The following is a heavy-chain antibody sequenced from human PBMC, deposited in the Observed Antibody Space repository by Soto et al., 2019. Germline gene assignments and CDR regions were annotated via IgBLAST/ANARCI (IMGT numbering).Heavy chain of an antibody. CDR2: ISGSGGST. J-gene: IGHJ4*02. D-gene: IGHD3-10*01. CDR3: AKDDAMVRGVTGPVDY. CDR1: GFTFSSYA. V-gene: IGHV3-23*01. Sequence: GGSLRLSCAASGFTFSSYAMSWVRQAPGKGLEWVSAISGSGGSTYYADSVKGRFTISRDNSKNTLYLQMNSLRAEDTAVYYCAKDDAMVRGVTGPVDYWGQGTLVTVSS.